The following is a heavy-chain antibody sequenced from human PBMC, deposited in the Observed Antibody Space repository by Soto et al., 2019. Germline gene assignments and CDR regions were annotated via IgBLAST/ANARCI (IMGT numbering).Heavy chain of an antibody. Sequence: EVQLVESGGGLVQPGRSLRLSCAASGFTFDDYAMHWVRQAPGKGLEWVSGISWNSGSIGYADSVKGRFTISRDNAKNSLYLQMNSLRAEDTALYYCAKDDVVAAYFDLWGRGTLVTVSS. CDR3: AKDDVVAAYFDL. V-gene: IGHV3-9*01. CDR1: GFTFDDYA. D-gene: IGHD2-15*01. CDR2: ISWNSGSI. J-gene: IGHJ2*01.